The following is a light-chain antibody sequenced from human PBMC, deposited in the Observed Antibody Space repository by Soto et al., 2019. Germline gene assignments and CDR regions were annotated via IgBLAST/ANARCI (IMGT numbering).Light chain of an antibody. Sequence: ESVITQSPATLSVSPGERATLSCKASQSVGRYLAWYQQKPGQAPRLLIYAASTWATGIPARFSGSGSGTEFTLTISSLQSEDFAVYYCQQYNNWPYTFGQGTKVDIK. CDR3: QQYNNWPYT. J-gene: IGKJ2*01. CDR1: QSVGRY. CDR2: AAS. V-gene: IGKV3-15*01.